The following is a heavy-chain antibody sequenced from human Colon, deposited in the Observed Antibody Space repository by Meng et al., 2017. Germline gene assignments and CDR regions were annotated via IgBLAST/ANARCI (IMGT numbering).Heavy chain of an antibody. J-gene: IGHJ4*02. D-gene: IGHD3-3*01. V-gene: IGHV4-4*02. CDR2: INHSGST. Sequence: QVQLQESGPGLVKPSGTLSLTCAVSGGSVSSGDWWSWVRQPPGKRLEWIGEINHSGSTNYNPSLKSRVTISVDTSKNQFSLKLSSVTAADTAVYYCARSIFGVVRPEGYFDYWGQGTLVTVSS. CDR3: ARSIFGVVRPEGYFDY. CDR1: GGSVSSGDW.